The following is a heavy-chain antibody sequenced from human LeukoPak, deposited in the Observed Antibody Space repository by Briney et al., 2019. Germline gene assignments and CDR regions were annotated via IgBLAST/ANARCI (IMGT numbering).Heavy chain of an antibody. D-gene: IGHD6-6*01. CDR2: IYYSGST. J-gene: IGHJ4*02. Sequence: SETLSLTCTVSGGSISSSTYYWGWIRQPPGKGLEWFGSIYYSGSTYYNPSLKSRVTISVDTSKNQFSLNLSSVTAADTAVYYCARGVARSSKFHFSYYFDYWGQGTLVTVSS. V-gene: IGHV4-39*07. CDR3: ARGVARSSKFHFSYYFDY. CDR1: GGSISSSTYY.